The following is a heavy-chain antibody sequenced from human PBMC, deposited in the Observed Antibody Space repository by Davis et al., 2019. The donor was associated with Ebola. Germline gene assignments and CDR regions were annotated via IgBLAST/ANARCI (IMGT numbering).Heavy chain of an antibody. V-gene: IGHV3-74*01. CDR1: GFTFSSYW. CDR3: ARQHDPSTPAPGF. D-gene: IGHD5/OR15-5a*01. CDR2: IKTDGSYT. Sequence: GESLKISCAASGFTFSSYWMHWVRQAPGKGLVWVSRIKTDGSYTNYADSVKGRFAIFRDNAKNTLYLQMNSLRAEDTAVYYRARQHDPSTPAPGFWGQGTLVTVSS. J-gene: IGHJ4*02.